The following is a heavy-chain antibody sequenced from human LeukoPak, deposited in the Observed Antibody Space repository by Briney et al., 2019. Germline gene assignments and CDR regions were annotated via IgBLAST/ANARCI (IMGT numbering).Heavy chain of an antibody. J-gene: IGHJ3*02. CDR2: INPNSGDT. Sequence: ASVKVSCKASGYTFTAYYIHWVPQAPGQGLEWMGWINPNSGDTTLLQRFQGRVTMTRDTSIITAYMELSSLTSDDTGMYYCARGPTLGLDIWGQGTMVTVSS. CDR1: GYTFTAYY. V-gene: IGHV1-2*02. CDR3: ARGPTLGLDI.